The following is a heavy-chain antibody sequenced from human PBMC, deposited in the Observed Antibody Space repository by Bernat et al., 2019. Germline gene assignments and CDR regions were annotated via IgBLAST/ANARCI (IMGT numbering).Heavy chain of an antibody. CDR3: ARDLGGNSGFDY. J-gene: IGHJ4*02. V-gene: IGHV3-66*01. D-gene: IGHD4-23*01. CDR1: GFTISSNY. CDR2: IYSGGST. Sequence: EVQLVESGGGLVQPGGSLRLSCAASGFTISSNYMSWVRQAPGKGLEWVSVIYSGGSTYYADSVKGRFTISRDNSKNTLYLQMNSLRAEDTAVYYCARDLGGNSGFDYWGQGTLVTVSS.